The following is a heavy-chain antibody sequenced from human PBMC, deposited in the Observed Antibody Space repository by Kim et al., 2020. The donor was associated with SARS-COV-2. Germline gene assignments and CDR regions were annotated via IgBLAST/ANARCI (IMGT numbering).Heavy chain of an antibody. CDR1: GYTFTVYY. CDR3: ARGDTTMVRGDYYYGMDV. CDR2: INPNSGGT. J-gene: IGHJ6*01. D-gene: IGHD5-18*01. Sequence: ASVKVSCKASGYTFTVYYMHWVRQAPGQGLEWMGRINPNSGGTNYAQKFQGRVTMTRDTSISTAYMELSRLRSDDTAVYYCARGDTTMVRGDYYYGMDVWGQGTTVAASA. V-gene: IGHV1-2*06.